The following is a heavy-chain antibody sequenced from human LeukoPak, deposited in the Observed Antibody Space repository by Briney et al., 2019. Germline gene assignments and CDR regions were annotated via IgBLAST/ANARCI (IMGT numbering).Heavy chain of an antibody. Sequence: PGRSLRLSCAASGFTFSSYGMYWVRQAPGKGLEWVAVISYDGSNKYYADSVKGRFTISRDNSKNTLYLQMNSLRAEDTAVYYCAKDSARMGGDGSVYSWGQGTLVTVSS. V-gene: IGHV3-30*18. J-gene: IGHJ4*02. CDR2: ISYDGSNK. CDR1: GFTFSSYG. CDR3: AKDSARMGGDGSVYS. D-gene: IGHD1-26*01.